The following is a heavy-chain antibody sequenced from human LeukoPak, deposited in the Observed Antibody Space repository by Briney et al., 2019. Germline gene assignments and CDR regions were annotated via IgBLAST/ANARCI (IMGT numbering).Heavy chain of an antibody. CDR2: INPNSGGT. Sequence: ASVKVSCKASGYTFTGYYMHWVRQAPGQGLEWMGRINPNSGGTNYAQKFQGRVTMTRDTSISTAYMELSRLRSGDTAVYYCARELPGEVWSYFDLWGRGTLVTVSS. CDR1: GYTFTGYY. D-gene: IGHD3-10*01. J-gene: IGHJ2*01. CDR3: ARELPGEVWSYFDL. V-gene: IGHV1-2*06.